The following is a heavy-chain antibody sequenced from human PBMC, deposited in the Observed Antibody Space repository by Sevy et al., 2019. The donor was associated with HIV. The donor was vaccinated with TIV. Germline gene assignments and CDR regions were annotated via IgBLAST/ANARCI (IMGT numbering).Heavy chain of an antibody. J-gene: IGHJ5*02. CDR2: ISYDGSNK. Sequence: GGSLRLSCAASGFTFGSYGMHWVRQAPGKGLEWVAVISYDGSNKYYADSVKGRFTISRDNSKNTLYLQMNSLRAEDTAVYYRAKDRTPYSSSSIAWFDPWGQGTLVTVSS. D-gene: IGHD6-6*01. CDR3: AKDRTPYSSSSIAWFDP. V-gene: IGHV3-30*18. CDR1: GFTFGSYG.